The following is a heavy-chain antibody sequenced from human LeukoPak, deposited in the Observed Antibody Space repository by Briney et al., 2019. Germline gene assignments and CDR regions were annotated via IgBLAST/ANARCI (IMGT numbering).Heavy chain of an antibody. J-gene: IGHJ4*02. CDR3: AREALATIYFDY. Sequence: SETLSLTCTVSGGSISNYYWSWIRQPPGKGLEWIGYIYYSGSTNYNPSLKSRVTISVDTSKNQFSLKLSSVTAADTAVYYCAREALATIYFDYWGQGTLVTVSS. V-gene: IGHV4-59*01. CDR1: GGSISNYY. D-gene: IGHD1-26*01. CDR2: IYYSGST.